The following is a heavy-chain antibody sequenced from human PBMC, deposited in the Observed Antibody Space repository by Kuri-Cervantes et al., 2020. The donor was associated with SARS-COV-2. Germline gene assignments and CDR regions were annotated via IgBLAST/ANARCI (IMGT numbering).Heavy chain of an antibody. D-gene: IGHD2-2*01. V-gene: IGHV5-51*01. Sequence: GESLKISCKGSEYSFSIYWIAWVRQMPGKGLEWMGVIYPGDADTRYSPSFQGQVTMSVDESINTAYLQWSSLKASDTAMYYWARRTMPRGISDSFDVWGQGTMVTVSS. J-gene: IGHJ3*01. CDR3: ARRTMPRGISDSFDV. CDR1: EYSFSIYW. CDR2: IYPGDADT.